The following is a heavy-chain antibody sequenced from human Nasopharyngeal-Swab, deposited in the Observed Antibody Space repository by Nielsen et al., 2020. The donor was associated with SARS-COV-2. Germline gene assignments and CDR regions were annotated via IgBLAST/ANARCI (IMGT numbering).Heavy chain of an antibody. V-gene: IGHV1-58*01. J-gene: IGHJ6*03. CDR1: GFTFTSSA. D-gene: IGHD3-10*01. CDR2: IVVGSGNT. Sequence: SVKVSCKASGFTFTSSAVQWVRQARGQRREWIGWIVVGSGNTNYAQKFQERVTITRDMSTSTAYMELGSLRSEDTAVYYCAADVRNYYGSGSAYYYYYMDVWGKGTTVTVSS. CDR3: AADVRNYYGSGSAYYYYYMDV.